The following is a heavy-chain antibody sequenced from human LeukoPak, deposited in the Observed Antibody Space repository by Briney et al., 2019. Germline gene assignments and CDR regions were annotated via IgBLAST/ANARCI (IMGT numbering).Heavy chain of an antibody. Sequence: ASVKASCKASGYTFTSYYMHWVRQAPGQGLEWMGIINPSGGSTSYAQKFQGRVTMTRDTSTSTVYMELSSLRSEDTAVYYCARDRVFGLREDYYYYGMDVWGQGTTVTVSS. D-gene: IGHD3-10*02. CDR1: GYTFTSYY. CDR3: ARDRVFGLREDYYYYGMDV. CDR2: INPSGGST. J-gene: IGHJ6*02. V-gene: IGHV1-46*01.